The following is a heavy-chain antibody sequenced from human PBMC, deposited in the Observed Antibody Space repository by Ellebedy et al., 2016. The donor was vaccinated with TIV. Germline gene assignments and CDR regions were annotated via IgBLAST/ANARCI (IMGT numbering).Heavy chain of an antibody. CDR2: ISSSGSTI. D-gene: IGHD5-24*01. CDR3: ATRAGDAYNSYYYGMDV. CDR1: GFTFSSYW. V-gene: IGHV3-48*04. Sequence: GESLKISXAASGFTFSSYWMNWVRQAPGKGLEWVSSISSSGSTIYSADSVKGRFTISRDNAKKSLYLQMNSLRAEDTAVYYCATRAGDAYNSYYYGMDVWGQGTTVTVSS. J-gene: IGHJ6*02.